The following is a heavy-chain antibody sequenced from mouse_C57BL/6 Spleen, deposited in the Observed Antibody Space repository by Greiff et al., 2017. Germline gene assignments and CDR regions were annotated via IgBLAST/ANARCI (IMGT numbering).Heavy chain of an antibody. CDR2: IHPNSGST. CDR1: GYTFTSYW. Sequence: QVQLQQPGAELVKPGASVKLSCKASGYTFTSYWMHWVKQRPGQGLEWIGMIHPNSGSTNYNEKFKSKATLTVDKSSSTAYMQLSRLTSEDSAVYYCARSGYYGSSYFDYWGQGTTLTVSS. J-gene: IGHJ2*01. V-gene: IGHV1-64*01. CDR3: ARSGYYGSSYFDY. D-gene: IGHD1-1*01.